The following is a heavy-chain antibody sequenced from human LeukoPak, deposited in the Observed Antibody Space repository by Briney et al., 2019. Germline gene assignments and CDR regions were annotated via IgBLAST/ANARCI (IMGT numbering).Heavy chain of an antibody. CDR1: GGSISSGSYY. V-gene: IGHV4-61*02. CDR2: IYTSGST. Sequence: SETLSLTCTVSGGSISSGSYYWSWIRQPAGKGLEWIGRIYTSGSTNYNPSLKSRVTISVDTSKNQFSLKLSSVTAADTAVYYCARPRRWLGHFDYWGQGTLVTVSS. J-gene: IGHJ4*02. D-gene: IGHD6-19*01. CDR3: ARPRRWLGHFDY.